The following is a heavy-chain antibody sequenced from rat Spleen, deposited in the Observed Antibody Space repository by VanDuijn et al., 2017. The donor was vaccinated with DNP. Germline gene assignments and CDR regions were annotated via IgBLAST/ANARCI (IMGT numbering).Heavy chain of an antibody. J-gene: IGHJ2*01. CDR1: GFTFSHYY. CDR3: AKHPYYDPFDF. Sequence: EVQLVESGGGLVQPGRSMKLSCVASGFTFSHYYMAWVRQAPTKGLEWVASISTGGGNTYYRDSVEGRCTISRDNAKSTLYLQMDSLQSEETATYCCAKHPYYDPFDFWGLGVMVTVSS. V-gene: IGHV5S11*01. D-gene: IGHD1-6*01. CDR2: ISTGGGNT.